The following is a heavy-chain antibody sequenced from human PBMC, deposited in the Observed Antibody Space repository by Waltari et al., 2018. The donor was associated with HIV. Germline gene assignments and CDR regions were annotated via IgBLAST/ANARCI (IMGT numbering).Heavy chain of an antibody. V-gene: IGHV4-39*01. CDR1: GGSISSNSYY. CDR3: AIALTYYYGSGSYSFDY. J-gene: IGHJ4*02. CDR2: IYYSGST. D-gene: IGHD3-10*01. Sequence: QLQLQESGPGLVKPSETLSLTCTVSGGSISSNSYYWGWIRQPPGKGLEWIGSIYYSGSTYYNPSLKSRVTISVDTSKNQFSLKLSSVTAADTAVYYCAIALTYYYGSGSYSFDYWGQGTLVTVSS.